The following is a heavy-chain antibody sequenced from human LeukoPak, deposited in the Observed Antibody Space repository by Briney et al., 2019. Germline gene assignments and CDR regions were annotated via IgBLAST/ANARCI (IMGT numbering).Heavy chain of an antibody. J-gene: IGHJ3*02. CDR3: ARGLYYYDTQGAFDI. CDR1: GYSFTSYW. D-gene: IGHD3-22*01. Sequence: GESLKISCKGSGYSFTSYWIGWVRQMPGKGLEWMGIIYPGDSDTRYSPSFQGQVTISADKSISTAYLQWSSLKASDTAMYYCARGLYYYDTQGAFDIWGQGTMVTVSS. CDR2: IYPGDSDT. V-gene: IGHV5-51*01.